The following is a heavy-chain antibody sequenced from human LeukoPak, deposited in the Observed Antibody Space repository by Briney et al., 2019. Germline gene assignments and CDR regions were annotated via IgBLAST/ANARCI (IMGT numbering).Heavy chain of an antibody. CDR1: GGSFSGYY. D-gene: IGHD1-26*01. CDR2: INHSGST. CDR3: ARQWRRWELPNYFDY. Sequence: SETLSLTCAVYGGSFSGYYWSWIRQPPGKGLEWIGEINHSGSTNYNPSLKSRVTISVDTSKNQFSLKLSSVTAADTAVYYCARQWRRWELPNYFDYWGQGTLVTVSS. J-gene: IGHJ4*02. V-gene: IGHV4-34*01.